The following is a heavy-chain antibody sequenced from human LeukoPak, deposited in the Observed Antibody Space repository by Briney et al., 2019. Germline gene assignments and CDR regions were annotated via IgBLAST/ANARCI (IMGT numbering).Heavy chain of an antibody. CDR1: GGSISSYY. D-gene: IGHD3-10*01. V-gene: IGHV4-59*12. J-gene: IGHJ5*02. CDR3: ARSQFYGSGSYQGRWFDP. CDR2: IYNSGST. Sequence: SETLSLACTVSGGSISSYYWSWIRQPPGKGLEWIGYIYNSGSTNYNPSLKSRVTISVDTSENQFSLKLTSVTAADTAVYYCARSQFYGSGSYQGRWFDPWGQGTLVTVSS.